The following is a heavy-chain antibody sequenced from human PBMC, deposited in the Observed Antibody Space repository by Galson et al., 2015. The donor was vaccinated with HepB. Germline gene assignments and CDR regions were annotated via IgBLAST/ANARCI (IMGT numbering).Heavy chain of an antibody. V-gene: IGHV1-8*01. J-gene: IGHJ3*02. CDR2: MNPNSGNT. CDR1: GYTFTSYD. Sequence: SVKVSCKASGYTFTSYDINWVRQATGQGLEWMGWMNPNSGNTGYAQKFQGRVTMTRNTSISTAYMELSSLRSEDTAVYYCARNMYGFRELLYDDAFDIWGQGTMVTVSS. D-gene: IGHD3-10*01. CDR3: ARNMYGFRELLYDDAFDI.